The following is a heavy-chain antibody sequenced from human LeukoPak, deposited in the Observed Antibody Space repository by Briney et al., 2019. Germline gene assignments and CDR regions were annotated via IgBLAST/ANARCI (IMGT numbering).Heavy chain of an antibody. V-gene: IGHV3-23*01. CDR2: ISGSGGST. Sequence: GGSLRLSCAASGFTFSNFWMHWVRQAPGKGLEWVSAISGSGGSTYYADSVKGRFTISRDNSKNTLYLQMNSLRAEDTAVYYCAIPRGDSGDQDSGARGTLAPVS. D-gene: IGHD4-17*01. J-gene: IGHJ4*02. CDR1: GFTFSNFW. CDR3: AIPRGDSGDQDS.